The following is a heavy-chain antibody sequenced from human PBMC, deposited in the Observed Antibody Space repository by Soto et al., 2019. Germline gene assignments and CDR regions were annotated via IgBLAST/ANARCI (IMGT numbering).Heavy chain of an antibody. CDR1: GYIITSYW. J-gene: IGHJ4*02. CDR3: GRLKDGNNVFDY. Sequence: GESLKISCKGSGYIITSYWIGWVRQVPGKGPEWMGIIYPGDSDTRYSPSFQGQVTISADKSTGTAYVQWSSLKASVNAMYYCGRLKDGNNVFDYWGQGTLVTVSS. CDR2: IYPGDSDT. V-gene: IGHV5-51*01.